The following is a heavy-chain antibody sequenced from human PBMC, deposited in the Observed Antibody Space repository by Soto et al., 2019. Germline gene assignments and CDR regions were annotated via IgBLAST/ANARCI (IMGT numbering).Heavy chain of an antibody. CDR2: TIPMFAAT. CDR1: GGSFSDFA. D-gene: IGHD4-4*01. J-gene: IGHJ4*02. CDR3: ARGGIVAVPAALSSYVDYTNYRFDS. V-gene: IGHV1-69*01. Sequence: QVQLAQSGAEVRKPGSSVKVSCRASGGSFSDFAFSWVRQAPGQGLEWMGGTIPMFAATKYAQRFQGRITINADASTSTVYLALSSLTSDDSAVYYCARGGIVAVPAALSSYVDYTNYRFDSWGQGTLVSVSS.